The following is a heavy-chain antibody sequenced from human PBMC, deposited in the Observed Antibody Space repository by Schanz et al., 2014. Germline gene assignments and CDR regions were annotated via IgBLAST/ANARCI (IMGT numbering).Heavy chain of an antibody. CDR2: ITAYNGDT. CDR1: GGTFSSDT. CDR3: ASSGAGYSSSWDFDY. D-gene: IGHD6-13*01. Sequence: QVHLVQSGAEVKKPGSSVKVSCKASGGTFSSDTFSWVRQAPGQGLEWMGWITAYNGDTNYALKLQGRVTMTTDTSTGTAYMELRSLRSDDTAVYYCASSGAGYSSSWDFDYWGQGTLVTVSS. V-gene: IGHV1-18*01. J-gene: IGHJ4*02.